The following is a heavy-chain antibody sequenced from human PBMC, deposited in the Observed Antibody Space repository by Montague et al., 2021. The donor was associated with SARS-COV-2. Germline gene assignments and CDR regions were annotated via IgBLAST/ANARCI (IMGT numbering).Heavy chain of an antibody. CDR2: TKSSGST. V-gene: IGHV4-59*11. D-gene: IGHD3-16*01. J-gene: IGHJ4*02. CDR3: ARDLGDRGGGFDY. CDR1: GASINGHH. Sequence: SETLSLTCTVSGASINGHHWSWIRQPPGKGLEWIGYTKSSGSTNYKPSLKSRVTISVDTSKKQVSLKMISVTAADTAVYYCARDLGDRGGGFDYWGQGTLVTVSS.